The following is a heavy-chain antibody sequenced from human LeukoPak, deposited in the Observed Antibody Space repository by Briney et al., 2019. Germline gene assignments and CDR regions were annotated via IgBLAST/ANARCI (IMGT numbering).Heavy chain of an antibody. CDR3: ARKPIFYDSGRHWYYFDY. Sequence: PSETLSLTCAVSGGSITSSGYYWAWIRQPPGKGLDYIGNIHYTDSALYNPSLQGRATILVDTSKNQFSLKLSSVTAADTAVYYCARKPIFYDSGRHWYYFDYWGQGTLVTVSS. V-gene: IGHV4-39*01. CDR2: IHYTDSA. D-gene: IGHD3-10*01. CDR1: GGSITSSGYY. J-gene: IGHJ4*02.